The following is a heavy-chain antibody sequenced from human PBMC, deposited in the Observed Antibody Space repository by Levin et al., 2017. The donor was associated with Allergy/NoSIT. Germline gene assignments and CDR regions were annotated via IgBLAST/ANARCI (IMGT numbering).Heavy chain of an antibody. CDR3: ARAVMEQWLVQYFDY. Sequence: PSETLSLTCAVSGGSISSGGYSWSWIRQPPGKGLEWIGYIYHSGSTYYNPSLKSRVTISVDRSKNQFSLKLSSVTAADTAVYYCARAVMEQWLVQYFDYWGQGTLVTVSS. D-gene: IGHD6-19*01. CDR1: GGSISSGGYS. V-gene: IGHV4-30-2*01. CDR2: IYHSGST. J-gene: IGHJ4*02.